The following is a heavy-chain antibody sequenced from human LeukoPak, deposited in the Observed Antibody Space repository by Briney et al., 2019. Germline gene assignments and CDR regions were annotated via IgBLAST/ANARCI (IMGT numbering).Heavy chain of an antibody. CDR1: GGSISSGGYS. D-gene: IGHD2-21*02. CDR2: IYHSGST. Sequence: SQTLSLTCAVPGGSISSGGYSWSWIRQPPGKGLEWIGYIYHSGSTYYNPSLKSRVTISVDRSKNQFSLKLSSVTAADTAVYYCARGLAYCGGDCWVWFDPWGQGTLVTVSS. V-gene: IGHV4-30-2*01. J-gene: IGHJ5*02. CDR3: ARGLAYCGGDCWVWFDP.